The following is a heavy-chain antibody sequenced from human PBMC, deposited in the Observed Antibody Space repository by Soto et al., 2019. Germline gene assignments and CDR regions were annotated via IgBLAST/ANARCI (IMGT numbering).Heavy chain of an antibody. CDR2: IIPIFGTA. CDR1: GGTFSSYA. V-gene: IGHV1-69*13. CDR3: ARDLSNYDILTGSSYYYYGMDV. J-gene: IGHJ6*02. D-gene: IGHD3-9*01. Sequence: SVKVSCKASGGTFSSYAISWVRQAPGQGLEWMGGIIPIFGTANYAQKFQGRVTITADESTSTAYMELSSLRSEDTAVYYCARDLSNYDILTGSSYYYYGMDVWGQGTTVTVSS.